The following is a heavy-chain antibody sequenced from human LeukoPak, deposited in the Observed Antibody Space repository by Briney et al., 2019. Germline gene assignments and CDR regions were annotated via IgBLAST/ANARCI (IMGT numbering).Heavy chain of an antibody. J-gene: IGHJ4*02. CDR2: IWHDGSHK. CDR1: GFNFDTYA. V-gene: IGHV3-33*01. D-gene: IGHD3-10*01. Sequence: GGSLRLSCAASGFNFDTYAMHWVRQAPGQGLEWVALIWHDGSHKFYSNSVRGQFTISRDNSKNTVYLQMNNLRPDDTAVYYCARETFGSGSYPDFWGQGTLVTVSS. CDR3: ARETFGSGSYPDF.